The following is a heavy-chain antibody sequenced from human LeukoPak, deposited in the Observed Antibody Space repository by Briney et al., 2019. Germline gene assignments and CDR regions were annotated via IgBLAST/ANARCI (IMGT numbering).Heavy chain of an antibody. CDR1: GGSISSSYY. D-gene: IGHD3-22*01. CDR2: IYYSGST. V-gene: IGHV4-39*07. J-gene: IGHJ4*02. CDR3: ARRTYFYDSSGYYFDY. Sequence: SETLSLTCTVSGGSISSSYYWGWIRQPPGKGLEWIGSIYYSGSTYYNPSLKSRVTISVDTSKNQFSLKLSSVTAADTAVYYCARRTYFYDSSGYYFDYWGQGTLVTVSS.